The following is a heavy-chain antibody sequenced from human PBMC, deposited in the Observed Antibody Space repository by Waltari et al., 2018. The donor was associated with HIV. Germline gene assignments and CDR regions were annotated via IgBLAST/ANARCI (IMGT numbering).Heavy chain of an antibody. V-gene: IGHV4-59*01. CDR2: IYYSGST. CDR3: ARTCRGKGFDY. CDR1: NGSISSYY. D-gene: IGHD3-16*01. Sequence: QVQLQESGPGLVKPSETLSLSCTVSNGSISSYYWIWIRQPPGKGLEWIGYIYYSGSTSYNPPLKSRVTIPVDTSKNQFSLNLSSVTAADTAVYYCARTCRGKGFDYWGQGTLVSVSS. J-gene: IGHJ4*02.